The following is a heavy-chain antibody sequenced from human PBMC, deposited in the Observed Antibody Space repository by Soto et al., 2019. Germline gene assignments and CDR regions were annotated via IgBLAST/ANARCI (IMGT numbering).Heavy chain of an antibody. CDR2: ISGSGSTI. CDR1: GFIFSDYY. CDR3: ARAGEYYDILTGLGAVDV. Sequence: QVQLVESGGGLVKPGGSLRLSCAASGFIFSDYYMIWIRQAPGKGLEWVSYISGSGSTIYYADSVKGRFIISRDNAKNSLYLQMDSLRAEDTAVYYCARAGEYYDILTGLGAVDVWGQGTTVTVSS. D-gene: IGHD3-9*01. V-gene: IGHV3-11*01. J-gene: IGHJ6*02.